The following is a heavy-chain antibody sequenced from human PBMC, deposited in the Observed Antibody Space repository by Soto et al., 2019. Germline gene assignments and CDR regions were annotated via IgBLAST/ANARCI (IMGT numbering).Heavy chain of an antibody. CDR1: GGSISSSSYY. CDR3: AGTIFGVVIGNYYGMDV. D-gene: IGHD3-3*01. Sequence: SETLSLTCTVSGGSISSSSYYWGWIRQPPGKGLEWIGSIYYSGSTYYNPSLKSRVTISVDTSKNQFSLKLSSVTAADTAVYYGAGTIFGVVIGNYYGMDVWGQGTTVTVSS. V-gene: IGHV4-39*01. CDR2: IYYSGST. J-gene: IGHJ6*02.